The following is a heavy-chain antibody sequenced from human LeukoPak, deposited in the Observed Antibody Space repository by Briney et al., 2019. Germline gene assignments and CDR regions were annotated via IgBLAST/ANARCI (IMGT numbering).Heavy chain of an antibody. CDR3: AKDRDGGNFYFDY. Sequence: GGSLRLSCAASGFTFRSFGMHWVRQAPGKGLEWVSFIRSDGRATDYADSMKGRLTISRDNSRNTLYVQMNSLRDEDTAVYYCAKDRDGGNFYFDYWGQGILVTVSS. D-gene: IGHD4-23*01. CDR2: IRSDGRAT. V-gene: IGHV3-30*02. CDR1: GFTFRSFG. J-gene: IGHJ4*02.